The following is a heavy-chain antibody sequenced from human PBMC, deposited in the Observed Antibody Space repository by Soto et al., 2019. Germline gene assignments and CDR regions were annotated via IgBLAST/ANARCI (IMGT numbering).Heavy chain of an antibody. CDR3: ARESSGWYIDY. J-gene: IGHJ4*02. Sequence: SVKVSCEASGGTFSSYTISWVRQAPGQGLEWMGRIIPILGIANYAQKFQGRVTITADKSTSTAYMELSSLRSEDTAVYYCARESSGWYIDYWGQGTLVTVSS. D-gene: IGHD6-19*01. CDR1: GGTFSSYT. CDR2: IIPILGIA. V-gene: IGHV1-69*04.